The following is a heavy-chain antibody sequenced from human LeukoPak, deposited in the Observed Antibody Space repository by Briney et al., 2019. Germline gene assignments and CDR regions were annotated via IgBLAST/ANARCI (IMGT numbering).Heavy chain of an antibody. D-gene: IGHD3-10*01. Sequence: PGGSLRLSCAASGFTFSSYSMNWVRQAPGKGLEWVSSISSSSSYIYYADSVKGRFTISRDNAKNSLYLQMNSLRAEDTAVYYCARDLYGSGSYFGYWGQGTPVTVSS. CDR3: ARDLYGSGSYFGY. CDR1: GFTFSSYS. V-gene: IGHV3-21*01. J-gene: IGHJ4*02. CDR2: ISSSSSYI.